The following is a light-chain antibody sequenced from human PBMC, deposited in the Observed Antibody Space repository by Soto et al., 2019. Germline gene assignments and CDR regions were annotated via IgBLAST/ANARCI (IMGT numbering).Light chain of an antibody. J-gene: IGLJ2*01. CDR1: SSDVGSYNF. CDR2: EGT. CDR3: CSYAGPSMI. Sequence: QSALTQPASVSGSPGQSITISCTGTSSDVGSYNFVSWFQQHPGKVPKLIIYEGTERPSGVSNRFSASKSGNTASLTISGLQPEDEADYYCCSYAGPSMIFGGGTKLTVL. V-gene: IGLV2-23*01.